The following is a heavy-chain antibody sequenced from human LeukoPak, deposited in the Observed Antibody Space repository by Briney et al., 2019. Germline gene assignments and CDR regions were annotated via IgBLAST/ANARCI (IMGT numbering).Heavy chain of an antibody. CDR3: ARGFPYYDFWSGYFGY. CDR1: GFTFSSYS. J-gene: IGHJ4*02. V-gene: IGHV3-21*01. Sequence: GGSLRLSCAASGFTFSSYSMNWVRQAPGKGLEWVSSISSSSSSYIYYADSVKGRFTISRDNAKNSLYLQMNSLRAEDTAVYYCARGFPYYDFWSGYFGYWGQGTLVTVSP. D-gene: IGHD3-3*01. CDR2: ISSSSSSYI.